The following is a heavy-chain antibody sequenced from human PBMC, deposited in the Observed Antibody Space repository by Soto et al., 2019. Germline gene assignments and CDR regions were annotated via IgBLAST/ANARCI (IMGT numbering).Heavy chain of an antibody. V-gene: IGHV1-18*04. J-gene: IGHJ6*02. CDR2: ISAYNGNT. D-gene: IGHD6-19*01. CDR1: GYTFTSYC. Sequence: GASVKVSCKASGYTFTSYCISWVRQAPGQGLEWMGWISAYNGNTNYAQKLQGRVTMTTDTSTSTAYMELRSLRSDDTAVYYCARDKSSGWYVGYYYYYGMDVWGQGTTVTSP. CDR3: ARDKSSGWYVGYYYYYGMDV.